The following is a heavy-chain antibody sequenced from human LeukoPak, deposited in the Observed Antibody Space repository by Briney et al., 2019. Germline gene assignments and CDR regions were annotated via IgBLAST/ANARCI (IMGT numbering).Heavy chain of an antibody. V-gene: IGHV4-39*01. CDR2: IYYSGST. J-gene: IGHJ4*02. D-gene: IGHD3-10*01. CDR3: ARTSRITMVRGVIITDHFDY. Sequence: SETLSLTCTVFGGSISSSSYYWGWIRQPPGKGLEWIGSIYYSGSTYYNPSLKSRVTISVDTSKNQFSLKLSSVTAADTAVYYCARTSRITMVRGVIITDHFDYWGQGTLVTVSS. CDR1: GGSISSSSYY.